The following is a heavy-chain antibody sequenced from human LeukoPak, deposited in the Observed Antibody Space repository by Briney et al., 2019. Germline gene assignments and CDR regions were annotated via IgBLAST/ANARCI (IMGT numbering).Heavy chain of an antibody. Sequence: ASVRVSCKASGYTFGGYYMHWVRQAPGQGLEWMGWINPNSGGTNYAQKFQGRVTLTRDTSISTAYMELSSLTSDDTAVYYCARDFSGPAAMGGRMDVWGQGTTVTVSS. CDR3: ARDFSGPAAMGGRMDV. V-gene: IGHV1-2*02. CDR2: INPNSGGT. D-gene: IGHD2-2*01. CDR1: GYTFGGYY. J-gene: IGHJ6*02.